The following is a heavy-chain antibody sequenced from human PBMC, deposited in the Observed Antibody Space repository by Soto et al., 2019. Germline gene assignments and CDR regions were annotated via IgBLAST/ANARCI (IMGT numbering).Heavy chain of an antibody. CDR2: ISYDGSKR. Sequence: LRLSCAASGFTFNTNGMHWVRQAPGKGLEWVAIISYDGSKRYYADSVKGRLTISRDNSKNTLYLQMNSLRPEDTAVYFCAKDRVESGLGEVDYWGQGTLVTVSS. CDR3: AKDRVESGLGEVDY. D-gene: IGHD3-16*01. CDR1: GFTFNTNG. J-gene: IGHJ4*02. V-gene: IGHV3-30*18.